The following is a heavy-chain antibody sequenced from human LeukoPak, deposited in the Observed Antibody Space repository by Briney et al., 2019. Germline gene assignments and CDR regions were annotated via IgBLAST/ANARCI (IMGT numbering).Heavy chain of an antibody. V-gene: IGHV4-59*01. CDR2: IYYSGST. Sequence: SETLSLTCTVSGGSISSYYWSWIRQPPGKGLEWIGYIYYSGSTNYNPSLKSQVSISVDTSKNQFSLKLSAVTAADTAVYHCARSLGYYDSSVGYWGRGTLVTVSS. D-gene: IGHD3-22*01. J-gene: IGHJ4*02. CDR3: ARSLGYYDSSVGY. CDR1: GGSISSYY.